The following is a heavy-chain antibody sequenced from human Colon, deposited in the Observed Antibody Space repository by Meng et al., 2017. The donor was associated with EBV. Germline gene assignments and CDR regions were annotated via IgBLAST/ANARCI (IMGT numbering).Heavy chain of an antibody. CDR3: ARASYGSGSPLGESWFDP. J-gene: IGHJ5*02. Sequence: RARGPGRVNASQTLSFTFTVSGGCMRSGGYDWSWIRQHPGKGLEGMGDIHSSGSAYYTPSLRSGLTISGDTPKNQCSLKLSSVTAADTAVYYCARASYGSGSPLGESWFDPWGQGTLVTVSS. CDR1: GGCMRSGGYD. D-gene: IGHD3-10*01. V-gene: IGHV4-31*03. CDR2: IHSSGSA.